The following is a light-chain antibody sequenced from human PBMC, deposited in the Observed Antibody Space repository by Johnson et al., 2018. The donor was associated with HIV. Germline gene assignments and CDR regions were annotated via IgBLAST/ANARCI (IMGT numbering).Light chain of an antibody. J-gene: IGLJ1*01. CDR2: DNN. CDR1: SSNIGNNY. V-gene: IGLV1-51*01. Sequence: QSVLTQPPSVSAAPGQKVTISCSGSSSNIGNNYVSWYQQLPGTAPKLLIYDNNKLPSGIPDRFSGSKSGTSATLGITGLQTGDEADYYCGTWDDSLSALYVFGTGTKVTVL. CDR3: GTWDDSLSALYV.